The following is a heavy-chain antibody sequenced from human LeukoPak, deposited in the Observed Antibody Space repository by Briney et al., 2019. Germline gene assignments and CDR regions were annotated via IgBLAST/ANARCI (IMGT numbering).Heavy chain of an antibody. V-gene: IGHV3-21*01. CDR3: ARELAIVGVPAFDY. D-gene: IGHD1-26*01. CDR2: ISSSSSYI. CDR1: GFTFSSYS. J-gene: IGHJ4*02. Sequence: GGSLRLSCAASGFTFSSYSMNWVRQAPGKGLEWVSSISSSSSYIYYADSVKGRFTISRDNAKNSLYLQMNSLRAEDTAVYYCARELAIVGVPAFDYWGQGTLVTVSS.